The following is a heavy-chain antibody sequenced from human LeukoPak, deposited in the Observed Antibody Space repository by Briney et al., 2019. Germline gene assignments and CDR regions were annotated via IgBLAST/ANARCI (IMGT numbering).Heavy chain of an antibody. CDR2: INPNSGDT. Sequence: GASVKVSCKASGYTFTGNYMHWVRQASGQGLEWMGWINPNSGDTNFAQKFQGRVTMTRDTSISTVYMELSRLRSDDTAVFYCARGYYDSSDFEYLQHWGQGTLVTVSS. J-gene: IGHJ1*01. D-gene: IGHD3-22*01. CDR3: ARGYYDSSDFEYLQH. CDR1: GYTFTGNY. V-gene: IGHV1-2*02.